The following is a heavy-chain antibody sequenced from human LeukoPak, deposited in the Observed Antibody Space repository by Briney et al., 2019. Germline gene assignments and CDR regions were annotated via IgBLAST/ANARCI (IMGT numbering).Heavy chain of an antibody. J-gene: IGHJ5*02. Sequence: ASGPTLVNPTQTLTLTCTFSGFSLSTSGVGVGWIRQPPGKALEWLALIYWDDDKRYSPSLKSRLTITKDTSKNQVVLTMTNMDPVDTATYYCAHMLLRWDGDFNGVLFDPWGQGTLVTVSS. D-gene: IGHD4-17*01. V-gene: IGHV2-5*02. CDR3: AHMLLRWDGDFNGVLFDP. CDR2: IYWDDDK. CDR1: GFSLSTSGVG.